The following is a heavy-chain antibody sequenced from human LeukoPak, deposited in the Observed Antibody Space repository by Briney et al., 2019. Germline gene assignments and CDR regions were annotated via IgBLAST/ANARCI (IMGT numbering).Heavy chain of an antibody. CDR2: IKEDGSDK. CDR3: ARDHAMAVAGLIDY. V-gene: IGHV3-7*01. CDR1: GFTFSRYC. Sequence: PGGSLRLSCAASGFTFSRYCMTWVRQAPGKGLEGLANIKEDGSDKYYVDSVEGRFTISRDNAKNSLYLQMNSLRAADTAVYYCARDHAMAVAGLIDYWGQGTLVTVSS. D-gene: IGHD6-19*01. J-gene: IGHJ4*02.